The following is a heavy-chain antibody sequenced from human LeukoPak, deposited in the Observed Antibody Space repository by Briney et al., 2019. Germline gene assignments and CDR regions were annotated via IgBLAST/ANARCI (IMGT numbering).Heavy chain of an antibody. CDR3: AKATGYLL. D-gene: IGHD1-14*01. J-gene: IGHJ4*02. CDR1: GYTFTGYY. CDR2: INPKSGGT. Sequence: GSVKVSCKASGYTFTGYYMHWVRQAPGQGLEWMGWINPKSGGTNYAQKFQGRVTMTRDTSISTAYMELSRLRADDTAVYYCAKATGYLLWGQGTLVTVSS. V-gene: IGHV1-2*02.